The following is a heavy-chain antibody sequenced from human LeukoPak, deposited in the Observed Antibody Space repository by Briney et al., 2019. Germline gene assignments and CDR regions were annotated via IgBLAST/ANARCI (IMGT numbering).Heavy chain of an antibody. CDR2: ISAYNGNT. D-gene: IGHD2-2*01. CDR1: GYTFTSYG. J-gene: IGHJ6*02. V-gene: IGHV1-18*01. CDR3: ARDVVVVPAANAPYYYYYGMDV. Sequence: ASVKVSCKASGYTFTSYGISWVRQAPGQGLEWVGWISAYNGNTNYAQKLQGRVTMTTDTSTSTAYMELRSLRSDDTAVYYCARDVVVVPAANAPYYYYYGMDVWGQGTTVTVSS.